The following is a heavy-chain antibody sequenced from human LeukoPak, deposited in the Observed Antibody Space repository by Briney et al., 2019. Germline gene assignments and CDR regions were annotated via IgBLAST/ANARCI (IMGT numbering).Heavy chain of an antibody. Sequence: ASVKVSCKASGYTFTGYYMHWVRQAPGQGLEWMGWINPNSGGTNYAQKFQGRVTMTRDTSISTAYMELSRLRSDDTAVYYCARDPPTEEITIFGVAYYYCGMDVWGQGTTVTVSS. J-gene: IGHJ6*02. D-gene: IGHD3-3*01. CDR3: ARDPPTEEITIFGVAYYYCGMDV. CDR2: INPNSGGT. CDR1: GYTFTGYY. V-gene: IGHV1-2*02.